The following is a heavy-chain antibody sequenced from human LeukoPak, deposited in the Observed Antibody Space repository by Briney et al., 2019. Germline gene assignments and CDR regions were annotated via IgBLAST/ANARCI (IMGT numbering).Heavy chain of an antibody. D-gene: IGHD3-22*01. CDR2: IHNNGDI. J-gene: IGHJ4*02. V-gene: IGHV4-59*01. CDR1: GDSISSYY. Sequence: SETLSLTCIVSGDSISSYYWNWFRQAPGKALEWIGHIHNNGDIAYNFSLKSRVTISMDTSKNQFSLKLSSVTAADTAVYYCGRWGYFDSGNYFVVDYWGQGTVVTVSS. CDR3: GRWGYFDSGNYFVVDY.